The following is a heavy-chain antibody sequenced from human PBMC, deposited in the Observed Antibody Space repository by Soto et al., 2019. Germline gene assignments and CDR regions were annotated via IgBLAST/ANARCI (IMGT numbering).Heavy chain of an antibody. CDR1: GGSISSGGYY. CDR2: IYYSGST. J-gene: IGHJ4*02. CDR3: ARSHTVTPLFDY. D-gene: IGHD4-17*01. V-gene: IGHV4-31*03. Sequence: SETLSLTCTVSGGSISSGGYYWSWIRQHPGKGLEWIGYIYYSGSTYYNPSLKSRVTISVDTSKNQFSLKLSSVTAADTAVYYCARSHTVTPLFDYWGQGTLVTVSS.